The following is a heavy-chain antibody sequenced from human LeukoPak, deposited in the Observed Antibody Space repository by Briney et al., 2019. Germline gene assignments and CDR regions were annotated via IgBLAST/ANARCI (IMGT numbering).Heavy chain of an antibody. V-gene: IGHV3-48*01. Sequence: GSLRPSCSASGFHFSSYSMNWVRQAPGKGVEWVSYISRSSSTIYYADSVKGRFTISRNNPKNSLYYKNNQLTTEDTAVFYCGRFIILWIGELGDAFDTSGDGTMVTASS. J-gene: IGHJ3*02. CDR2: ISRSSSTI. D-gene: IGHD3-10*01. CDR3: GRFIILWIGELGDAFDT. CDR1: GFHFSSYS.